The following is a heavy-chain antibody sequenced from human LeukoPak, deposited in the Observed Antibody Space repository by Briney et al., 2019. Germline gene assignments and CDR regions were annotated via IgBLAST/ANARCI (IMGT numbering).Heavy chain of an antibody. D-gene: IGHD3-9*01. CDR3: ARGGYYDPLTRVFDY. V-gene: IGHV3-30*04. CDR2: ISFDGSNK. J-gene: IGHJ4*02. CDR1: GFTFSSYA. Sequence: PGGSPRLSCAASGFTFSSYAMHWVRQAPGKGLEYVAVISFDGSNKYYADSVRGRFTISRDNSKNTLYLQMNSLRAEDTAVYYCARGGYYDPLTRVFDYWGQGALVTVSS.